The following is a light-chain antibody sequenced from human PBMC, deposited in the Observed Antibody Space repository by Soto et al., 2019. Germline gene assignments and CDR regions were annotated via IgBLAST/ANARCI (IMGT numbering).Light chain of an antibody. CDR3: SSYTNKDTLL. CDR1: SSDVGGYDH. V-gene: IGLV2-14*03. J-gene: IGLJ3*02. Sequence: QSVLTQPASVSGSPGQSITISCTGISSDVGGYDHVSWYQQHPGKAPKLIIYDVTVRPSGISPRFSGSKSDNTASLAVSGLQPEDEADYYCSSYTNKDTLLFGGGTKLTVL. CDR2: DVT.